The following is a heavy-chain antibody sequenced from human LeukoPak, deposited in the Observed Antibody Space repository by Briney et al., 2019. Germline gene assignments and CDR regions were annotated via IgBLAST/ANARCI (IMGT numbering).Heavy chain of an antibody. D-gene: IGHD5-12*01. CDR2: ISSSSSYI. CDR1: GFTFSSYS. V-gene: IGHV3-21*01. J-gene: IGHJ5*02. CDR3: ARDPLYSGCGQNWFDP. Sequence: GGSLRLSCAAPGFTFSSYSMNWVRQAPGKGLEWVSSISSSSSYIYYADSVKGRFTISRDNAKNSLYLQMNSLRAEDTAVYYCARDPLYSGCGQNWFDPWGQGTLVTVSS.